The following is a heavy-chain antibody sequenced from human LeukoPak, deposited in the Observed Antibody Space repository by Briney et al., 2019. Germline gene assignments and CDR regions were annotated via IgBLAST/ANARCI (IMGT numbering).Heavy chain of an antibody. V-gene: IGHV4-34*01. CDR2: INHSGST. J-gene: IGHJ4*02. Sequence: SETLSLTCAVYGGSFSDYYWNWVRQPPGQGLEWIGEINHSGSTNYNPSLKSRVTISVDTSKNQFSLKLSSVTAADTAVYYCARGGFYCGGDCYVDYWGQGTLVTVSS. D-gene: IGHD2-21*02. CDR3: ARGGFYCGGDCYVDY. CDR1: GGSFSDYY.